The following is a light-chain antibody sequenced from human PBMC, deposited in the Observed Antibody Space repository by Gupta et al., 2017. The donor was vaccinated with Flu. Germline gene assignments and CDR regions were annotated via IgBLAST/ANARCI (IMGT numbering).Light chain of an antibody. V-gene: IGLV1-36*01. CDR1: SSNIGNNA. CDR2: YDD. CDR3: AAWDSSLNGWV. J-gene: IGLJ3*02. Sequence: KVTISCSGSSSNIGNNAVSWYQHLPGKAPKLLIYYDDLRPSGVSDRFSGSKSGTSASLAISGLQTEDEADYYCAAWDSSLNGWVFGGGTKLTVL.